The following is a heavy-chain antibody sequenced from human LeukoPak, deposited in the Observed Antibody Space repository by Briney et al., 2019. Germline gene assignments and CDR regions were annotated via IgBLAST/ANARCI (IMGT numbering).Heavy chain of an antibody. CDR1: GYTFTSYG. D-gene: IGHD2-8*01. CDR2: ISAYNGNT. CDR3: ARDLGYCTNGVCSNEDY. V-gene: IGHV1-18*01. J-gene: IGHJ4*02. Sequence: ASVKVSCKASGYTFTSYGISWVRQAPGQGLEWMGWISAYNGNTNYAQKLQGRVTMTTDTSTSTAYMELRSLRSDDTAVYYCARDLGYCTNGVCSNEDYWGQGTLVTVSS.